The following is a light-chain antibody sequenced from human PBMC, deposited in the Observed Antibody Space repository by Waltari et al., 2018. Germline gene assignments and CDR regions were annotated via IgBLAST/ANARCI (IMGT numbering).Light chain of an antibody. CDR2: KAS. CDR3: QQYNLFPHT. Sequence: DNQLTQSPSTLSASVGDTVTITCRASQNILTWLACHRQKPGKAPDLLIYKASTLETGVPSRFSGSGYGTEFTLTITSLQPDDAAIYFCQQYNLFPHTFGQGTKLEIK. V-gene: IGKV1-5*03. CDR1: QNILTW. J-gene: IGKJ2*01.